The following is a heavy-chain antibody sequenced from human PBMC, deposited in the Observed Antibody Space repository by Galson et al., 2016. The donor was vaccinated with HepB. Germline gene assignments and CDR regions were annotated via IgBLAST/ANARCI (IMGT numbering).Heavy chain of an antibody. CDR1: GYSISSGYY. V-gene: IGHV4-38-2*02. CDR2: VYHTRTT. D-gene: IGHD1-1*01. J-gene: IGHJ4*02. Sequence: SETLSLTCSVSGYSISSGYYWAWIRQPPGKGLEWIGNVYHTRTTNYNPSLKSRVAISVDTSTNQFSLRLSAVTAADAAVYYCARDGWRGANWFSYWGQGTLVIVSS. CDR3: ARDGWRGANWFSY.